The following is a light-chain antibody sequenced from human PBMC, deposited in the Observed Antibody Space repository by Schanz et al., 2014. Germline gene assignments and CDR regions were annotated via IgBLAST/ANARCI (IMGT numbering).Light chain of an antibody. CDR2: AAS. CDR1: QTVISGY. CDR3: QQRSNWLPIT. Sequence: ENVLTQSPGTLSLSPGERATLSCRASQTVISGYLAWYQQKPGQTPRLLIYAASTRAPGIPDRFSGSGSGTDFTLTISRLEPEDFAVYYCQQRSNWLPITFGQGTRLEIK. J-gene: IGKJ5*01. V-gene: IGKV3D-20*02.